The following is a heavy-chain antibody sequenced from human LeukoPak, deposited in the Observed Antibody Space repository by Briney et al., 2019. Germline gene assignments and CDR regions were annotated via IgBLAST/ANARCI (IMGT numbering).Heavy chain of an antibody. V-gene: IGHV1-3*01. D-gene: IGHD6-13*01. CDR2: INAGNGNT. CDR3: ARESEQQLSGQSFDY. Sequence: ASVKVSCKASGYTFTSYAMHWVRQAPGQTFEWMEWINAGNGNTKYSQKFQGRVTITRDTSASTAYMELSSLRSEDTAVYYCARESEQQLSGQSFDYWGQGTLVTVSS. CDR1: GYTFTSYA. J-gene: IGHJ4*02.